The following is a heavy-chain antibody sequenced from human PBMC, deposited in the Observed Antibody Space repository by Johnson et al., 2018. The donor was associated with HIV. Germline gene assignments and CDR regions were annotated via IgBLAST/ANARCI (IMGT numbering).Heavy chain of an antibody. J-gene: IGHJ3*02. Sequence: VQLVESGGGLVQPGGSLRLSCAASGFTFDSYWMSWVRQASGKGLEWVANIKQDGSEKYYVDSVKGRFTISRDNAKNSLYLQMNSLRAEDTAVYYCARVGGSYGDAFDIWGQGTMVTVSS. V-gene: IGHV3-7*01. CDR2: IKQDGSEK. CDR1: GFTFDSYW. D-gene: IGHD1-26*01. CDR3: ARVGGSYGDAFDI.